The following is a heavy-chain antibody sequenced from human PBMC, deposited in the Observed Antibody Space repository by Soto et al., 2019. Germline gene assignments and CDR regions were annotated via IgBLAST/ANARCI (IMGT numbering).Heavy chain of an antibody. Sequence: EVSLVESGGGLVKPGGSLRLSCVASGFIFSDYSMNWVRQAPGKGLEWVAAISSSGEHPFYAGSVKGRFTIPRDNPKSSVFLHMSSRGGEDTAVYWCASSVGRSNVASWCQGTVVTVSS. V-gene: IGHV3-21*06. CDR2: ISSSGEHP. CDR3: ASSVGRSNVAS. D-gene: IGHD1-1*01. CDR1: GFIFSDYS. J-gene: IGHJ4*02.